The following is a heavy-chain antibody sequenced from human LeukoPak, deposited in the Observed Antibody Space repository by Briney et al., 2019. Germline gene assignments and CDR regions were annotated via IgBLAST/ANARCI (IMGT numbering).Heavy chain of an antibody. V-gene: IGHV3-33*01. CDR2: IWYDGSNK. Sequence: PGGSLRLSCAASGFTFSNYGMHWVRQAPGKGLEWVAVIWYDGSNKYYADSVKGRFTISRDNSKNTLYLQMNTLRAEDTALYYCARESYGSYDYWGQGTLVTVSS. CDR1: GFTFSNYG. CDR3: ARESYGSYDY. J-gene: IGHJ4*02. D-gene: IGHD1-26*01.